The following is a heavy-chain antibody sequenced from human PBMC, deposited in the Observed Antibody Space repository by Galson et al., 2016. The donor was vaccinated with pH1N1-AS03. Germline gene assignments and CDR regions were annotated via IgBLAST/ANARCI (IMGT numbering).Heavy chain of an antibody. V-gene: IGHV3-23*01. CDR3: AKDSPTNYNFWGGYYRAYGLDV. J-gene: IGHJ6*02. D-gene: IGHD3-3*01. CDR2: ISGNGGST. CDR1: GFTFSSYA. Sequence: SLRLSCAASGFTFSSYAMSWVRQAPGKGLEWVSIISGNGGSTYYADSVKGRFTISRVSSKNTLYLQMNRLRAEDTAVYYCAKDSPTNYNFWGGYYRAYGLDVWGQGTTVTVSS.